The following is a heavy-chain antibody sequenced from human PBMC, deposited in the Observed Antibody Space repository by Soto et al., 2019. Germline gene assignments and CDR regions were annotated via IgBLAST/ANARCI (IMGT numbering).Heavy chain of an antibody. CDR1: GFTFNNYA. D-gene: IGHD3-3*01. CDR2: ISSRGGSI. J-gene: IGHJ6*04. Sequence: GGSLRLSCAASGFTFNNYAMNWVRQAPRKGPEWVSAISSRGGSIYYADYVKGRFTISRDNSKNTLYLQMNSLRAGDTAVYYCAKSLNDFWSGYDYYYGMDVWGKGTTVTVSS. V-gene: IGHV3-23*01. CDR3: AKSLNDFWSGYDYYYGMDV.